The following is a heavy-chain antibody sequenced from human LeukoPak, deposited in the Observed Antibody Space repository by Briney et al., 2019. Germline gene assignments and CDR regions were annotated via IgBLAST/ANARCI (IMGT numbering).Heavy chain of an antibody. V-gene: IGHV3-20*04. CDR2: INWNGGST. CDR3: ARDPPYSSGWVYYYYYYMDV. J-gene: IGHJ6*03. CDR1: GFTVSGNY. D-gene: IGHD6-19*01. Sequence: PGGSLRLSCAVSGFTVSGNYMSWVRQAPGKGLEWVSGINWNGGSTGYADSVKGRFTISRDNAKNSLYLQMNSLRAEDTALYYCARDPPYSSGWVYYYYYYMDVWGKGTTVTVSS.